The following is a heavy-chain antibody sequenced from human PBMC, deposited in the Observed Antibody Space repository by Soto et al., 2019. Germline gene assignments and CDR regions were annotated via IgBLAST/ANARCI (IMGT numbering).Heavy chain of an antibody. CDR3: ARVRGHHSSSWYGDRARNNWFDP. J-gene: IGHJ5*02. V-gene: IGHV3-30-3*01. CDR1: GFTFSSYA. CDR2: ISYDGSNK. D-gene: IGHD6-13*01. Sequence: QVQLVESGGGVVQPGRSLRLSCAASGFTFSSYAMHWVRQAPGKGLEWVAVISYDGSNKYYADSVKGRFTISRDNSKNTLYLQMNSLRAEDTAVYYCARVRGHHSSSWYGDRARNNWFDPWGQGTLVTVSS.